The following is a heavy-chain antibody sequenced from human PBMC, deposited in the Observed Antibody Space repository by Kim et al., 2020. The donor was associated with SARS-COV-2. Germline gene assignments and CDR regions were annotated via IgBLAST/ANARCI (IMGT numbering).Heavy chain of an antibody. CDR3: ARGGYDYRQLDY. J-gene: IGHJ4*02. V-gene: IGHV1-46*01. D-gene: IGHD4-4*01. Sequence: YAQKFQGRVTMTRDTSTSTVYMELSSLRSEDTAVYYCARGGYDYRQLDYWGQGTLVTVSS.